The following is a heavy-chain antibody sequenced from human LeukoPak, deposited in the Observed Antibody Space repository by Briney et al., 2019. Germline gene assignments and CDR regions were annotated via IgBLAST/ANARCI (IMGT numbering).Heavy chain of an antibody. CDR3: ARDFEIGPDYSDTSGFDY. CDR2: IYHSGST. J-gene: IGHJ4*02. Sequence: SETLSLTCTVSGYSISSGYYWGWIRQPRGKGLEWIGSIYHSGSTYYNPSLKSRVTILVDTSKNQFSLNLRSVTAADTAVYYCARDFEIGPDYSDTSGFDYWGQGTLVTVSS. D-gene: IGHD3-22*01. V-gene: IGHV4-38-2*02. CDR1: GYSISSGYY.